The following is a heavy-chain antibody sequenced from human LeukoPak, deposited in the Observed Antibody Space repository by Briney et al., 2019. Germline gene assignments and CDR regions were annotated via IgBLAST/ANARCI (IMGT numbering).Heavy chain of an antibody. Sequence: GGSLRLSCAASGFTFSSYAMSWVREAPGKGLEWVSAIFGGGGSTYSADSVRSGFTISGDNTKNTLYLQINSPRAEDTAVYYCAQDPSIVVVPAATPPDAFDIWGQGTMVTVSS. V-gene: IGHV3-23*01. CDR2: IFGGGGST. J-gene: IGHJ3*02. CDR3: AQDPSIVVVPAATPPDAFDI. CDR1: GFTFSSYA. D-gene: IGHD2-2*02.